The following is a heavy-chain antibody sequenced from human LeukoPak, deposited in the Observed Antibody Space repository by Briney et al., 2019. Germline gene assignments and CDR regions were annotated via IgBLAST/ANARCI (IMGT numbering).Heavy chain of an antibody. CDR2: NSAYNGNT. J-gene: IGHJ6*03. CDR3: ARDRIITIGVYYYYYMDV. D-gene: IGHD3-3*01. CDR1: GYTFTSYG. Sequence: ASVKVSCEASGYTFTSYGISWVRQAPGQGLEWMGWNSAYNGNTNYAQKLQGRVTMTTDTPTSTAYMELRSLRSDDTAVYYCARDRIITIGVYYYYYMDVWGKGTTVTVSS. V-gene: IGHV1-18*01.